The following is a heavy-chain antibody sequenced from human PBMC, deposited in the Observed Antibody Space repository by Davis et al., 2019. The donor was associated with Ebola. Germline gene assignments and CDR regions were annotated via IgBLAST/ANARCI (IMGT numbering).Heavy chain of an antibody. Sequence: ASVKVSCKASGYTFTGYYMHWVRQAPGQGLEWMGWINPNSGGTNYAQKFQGWVTMTRDTSINTAYMELSRLRSDDTAVYYCARDRPPYSSSWYVDYGMDVWGQGTTVTVSS. J-gene: IGHJ6*02. CDR1: GYTFTGYY. CDR3: ARDRPPYSSSWYVDYGMDV. CDR2: INPNSGGT. D-gene: IGHD6-13*01. V-gene: IGHV1-2*04.